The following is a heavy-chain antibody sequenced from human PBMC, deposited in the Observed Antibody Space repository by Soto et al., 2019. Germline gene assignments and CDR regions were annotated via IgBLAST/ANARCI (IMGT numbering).Heavy chain of an antibody. J-gene: IGHJ4*02. Sequence: SVKVSCKASGGTFSSYAISWVRQAPGQGLEWMGGIIPIFGTANYAQKFQGRVTITTDASTSTAYMELGSLRSDDTAVYYCAIHRYCSSTSCYRAFGFDYWGQGTLVTVSS. CDR2: IIPIFGTA. CDR1: GGTFSSYA. CDR3: AIHRYCSSTSCYRAFGFDY. D-gene: IGHD2-2*01. V-gene: IGHV1-69*05.